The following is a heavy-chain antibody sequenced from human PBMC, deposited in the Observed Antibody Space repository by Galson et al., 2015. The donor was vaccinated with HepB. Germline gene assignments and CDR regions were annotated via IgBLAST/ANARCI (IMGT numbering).Heavy chain of an antibody. V-gene: IGHV1-24*01. Sequence: SVKVSCKVSGYTLTELPMHWVRQAPGKGLEWMGGFDPEDGETIYAQKFQGRVTMTEDTSTDTAYMELSSLRSEDTAVYYCALSALGGIVGATFGAFDIWGQGTMVTVSS. J-gene: IGHJ3*02. CDR1: GYTLTELP. CDR3: ALSALGGIVGATFGAFDI. CDR2: FDPEDGET. D-gene: IGHD1-26*01.